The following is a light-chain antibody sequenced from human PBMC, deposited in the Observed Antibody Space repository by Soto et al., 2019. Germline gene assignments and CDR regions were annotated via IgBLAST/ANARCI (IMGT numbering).Light chain of an antibody. CDR2: KAS. J-gene: IGKJ1*01. V-gene: IGKV1-5*03. CDR3: QHYNSYSEA. Sequence: IEMTQSPATLSGSVGDRVTITCRASQTISSWLAWYQQKPGKAPKLLIYKASTLKSGVPSRFRGSGSGTDFTLTISSLKPDDFATYYCQHYNSYSEAFGQGTKVDIK. CDR1: QTISSW.